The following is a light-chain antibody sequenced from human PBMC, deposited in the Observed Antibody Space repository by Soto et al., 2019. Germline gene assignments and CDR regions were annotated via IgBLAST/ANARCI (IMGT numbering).Light chain of an antibody. CDR3: QQYNSYSPK. V-gene: IGKV1-5*01. CDR2: DAS. CDR1: QSISSW. J-gene: IGKJ1*01. Sequence: DIQMTQSHSTLSASVGDRVTITGRASQSISSWLAWYQQKPGKAPTLLIYDASSLESRVPSRFSGSGSGTEFTLNVSSLQPDDFATYYCQQYNSYSPKFGQGTKVDIK.